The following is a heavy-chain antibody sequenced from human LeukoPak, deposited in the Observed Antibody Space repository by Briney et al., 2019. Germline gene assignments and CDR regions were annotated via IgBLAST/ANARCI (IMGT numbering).Heavy chain of an antibody. V-gene: IGHV1-2*02. CDR3: ARGPVPLRGYSYGNSQPFDP. J-gene: IGHJ5*02. CDR2: INPNSGGT. Sequence: ASVKVSCKASGYTFTGYYMHWVRQAPGQGLEWMGWINPNSGGTNYAQKFQGRVTMTRDTSISPAYMELSRLRSDDTAVYYCARGPVPLRGYSYGNSQPFDPWGQGTLVTVSS. CDR1: GYTFTGYY. D-gene: IGHD5-18*01.